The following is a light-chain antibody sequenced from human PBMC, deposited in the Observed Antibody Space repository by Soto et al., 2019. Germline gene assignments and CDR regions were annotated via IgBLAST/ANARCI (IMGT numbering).Light chain of an antibody. CDR3: QKLNAYPPWT. Sequence: DIQMTQSPSPLSASVGDRVTVTCRASQSISRYLNWYQQKPGNAPKLLIYAASNLQSGVPSRFSGSGSGTDFTLTISSLHPEDFATYFCQKLNAYPPWTFGQGTKVDIK. V-gene: IGKV1-39*01. CDR2: AAS. J-gene: IGKJ1*01. CDR1: QSISRY.